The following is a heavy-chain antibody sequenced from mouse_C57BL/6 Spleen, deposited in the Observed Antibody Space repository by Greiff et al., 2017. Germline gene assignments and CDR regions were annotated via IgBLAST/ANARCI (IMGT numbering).Heavy chain of an antibody. D-gene: IGHD1-1*01. Sequence: QVQLQQPGAELVRPGSSVKLSCKASGYTFTSYWMHWVKQRPIQGLEWIGNIDPSDSETHYNQKFKDKATLTVDKSSSTAYMQLSSLTSEDSAVYYCARWGTVGYCAMDYWGQGTSVTVSS. CDR1: GYTFTSYW. CDR2: IDPSDSET. J-gene: IGHJ4*01. V-gene: IGHV1-52*01. CDR3: ARWGTVGYCAMDY.